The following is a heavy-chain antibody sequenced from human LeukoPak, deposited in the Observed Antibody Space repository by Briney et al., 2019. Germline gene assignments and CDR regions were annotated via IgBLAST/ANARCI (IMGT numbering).Heavy chain of an antibody. CDR2: IYYSGST. CDR1: GGSISSSSYY. V-gene: IGHV4-39*07. Sequence: SETLSLTCTVSGGSISSSSYYWGWIRQPPGKGLEWIGSIYYSGSTYYNPSLKSRVTISVDTSKNQFSLKLSSVTAADTAVYYCARASMTVYFDYWGQGTLVTVSS. D-gene: IGHD4-17*01. CDR3: ARASMTVYFDY. J-gene: IGHJ4*02.